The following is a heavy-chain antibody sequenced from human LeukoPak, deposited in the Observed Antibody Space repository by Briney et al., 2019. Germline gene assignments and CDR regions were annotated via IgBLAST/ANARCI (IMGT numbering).Heavy chain of an antibody. CDR3: ARGYGYYFDY. D-gene: IGHD5-18*01. V-gene: IGHV6-1*01. Sequence: SQTLSLTCAISGDSVSSNSAAWNWLRQSPSRGLEWLGRTYYRSKWYNDYAVSVKSRITINPDTSENHFSLQLNSVTPEDTAVYYCARGYGYYFDYWGQGTLVTVPS. CDR2: TYYRSKWYN. J-gene: IGHJ4*02. CDR1: GDSVSSNSAA.